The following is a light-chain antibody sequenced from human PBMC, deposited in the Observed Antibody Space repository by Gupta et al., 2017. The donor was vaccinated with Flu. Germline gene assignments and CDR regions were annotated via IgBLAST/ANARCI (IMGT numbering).Light chain of an antibody. CDR3: HFYDDTSDTYSWV. Sequence: SYVLTQPPSVSVAPGQTARITREGNNIGRKRVHWYQKKPGQAPVLVAYVEIDRPSGIPERFSGSYSGYAARPTINRTVAEDEADDDDHFYDDTSDTYSWVFGGGTKLTVL. CDR1: NIGRKR. CDR2: VEI. V-gene: IGLV3-21*02. J-gene: IGLJ3*02.